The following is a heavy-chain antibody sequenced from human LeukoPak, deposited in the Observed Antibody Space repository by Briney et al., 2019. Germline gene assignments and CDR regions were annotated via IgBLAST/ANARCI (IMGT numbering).Heavy chain of an antibody. CDR1: GGSISSSSYY. Sequence: SETLSLTCTVSGGSISSSSYYWGWIRQPPGKGLEWIGSIYYSGSTYYNPSLKSRVTISVDTSKNQFSLKLSSVTAADTAVYYCASGPGTMVRGAPGFDCWGQGTLVTVSS. CDR3: ASGPGTMVRGAPGFDC. D-gene: IGHD3-10*01. V-gene: IGHV4-39*07. J-gene: IGHJ4*02. CDR2: IYYSGST.